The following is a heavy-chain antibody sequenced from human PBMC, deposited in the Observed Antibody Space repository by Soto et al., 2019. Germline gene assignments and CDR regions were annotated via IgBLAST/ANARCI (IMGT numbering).Heavy chain of an antibody. Sequence: SETLSLTCTVSGGSISSGDYYWSWIRQPPGEGLEWIGYIYYSGSTYYNPSLKSRVTISVDTSKNQFSLKLSSVTAADTAVYYCARDRAVAGLRDVWGQGTTVTVSS. CDR2: IYYSGST. CDR1: GGSISSGDYY. CDR3: ARDRAVAGLRDV. J-gene: IGHJ6*02. V-gene: IGHV4-30-4*01. D-gene: IGHD6-19*01.